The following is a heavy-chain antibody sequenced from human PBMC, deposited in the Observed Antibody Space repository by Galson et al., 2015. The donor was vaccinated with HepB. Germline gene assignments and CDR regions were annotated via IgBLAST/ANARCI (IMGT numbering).Heavy chain of an antibody. CDR1: GFTFGRYA. D-gene: IGHD2-8*01. CDR2: ITSSGAGT. CDR3: AKDAIMVSNNPWYFDY. Sequence: SLRLSCAASGFTFGRYAMSWVRQAPGRGLEWVSSITSSGAGTYFAASVKGRFTISRDKSENTVFPQMSSLRVEDTAVYYCAKDAIMVSNNPWYFDYWGRGTMVTVSS. V-gene: IGHV3-23*01. J-gene: IGHJ4*02.